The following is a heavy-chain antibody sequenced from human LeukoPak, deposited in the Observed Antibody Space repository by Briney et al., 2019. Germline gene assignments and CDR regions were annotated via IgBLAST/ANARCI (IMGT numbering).Heavy chain of an antibody. V-gene: IGHV3-21*01. CDR1: GFTFSSYS. CDR3: ARVLNDYSNYYYYYGMDV. J-gene: IGHJ6*02. Sequence: GGSLRLSCAASGFTFSSYSMNWVRQAPGKGLEWVSSISCSSSYIYYADSVKGRFTISRDNAKNSLYLQMNSLRAEDTAVYYCARVLNDYSNYYYYYGMDVWGQGTTVTVSS. D-gene: IGHD4-11*01. CDR2: ISCSSSYI.